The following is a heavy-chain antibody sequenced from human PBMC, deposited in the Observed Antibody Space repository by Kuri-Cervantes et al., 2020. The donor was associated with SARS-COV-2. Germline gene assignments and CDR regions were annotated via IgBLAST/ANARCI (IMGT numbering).Heavy chain of an antibody. CDR1: GYSFTSYW. J-gene: IGHJ6*02. V-gene: IGHV5-51*01. CDR3: ARASWYYYDSSGYYYYYGMDV. Sequence: GGSLRLSCKGSGYSFTSYWIGWVRQMPGKGLEWMGIIYPGDSDTRYSPSFQGQVTISADKSISTAYLQWSSLKASDTAMYYCARASWYYYDSSGYYYYYGMDVWGQGTTVTVSS. CDR2: IYPGDSDT. D-gene: IGHD3-22*01.